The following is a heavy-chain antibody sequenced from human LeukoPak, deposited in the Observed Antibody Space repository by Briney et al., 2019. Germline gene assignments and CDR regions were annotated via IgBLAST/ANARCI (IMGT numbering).Heavy chain of an antibody. V-gene: IGHV1-2*02. J-gene: IGHJ6*04. CDR2: INPNSGGT. CDR1: GYTFTGYY. Sequence: ASVKVSCKASGYTFTGYYMHWVRQAPGQGLEWMGWINPNSGGTNYAQKFQGRVTMTRDTSISTAYMELSRLRSDDTAAYYCAKSPVRTGVEDVWGKGTTVTVSS. D-gene: IGHD7-27*01. CDR3: AKSPVRTGVEDV.